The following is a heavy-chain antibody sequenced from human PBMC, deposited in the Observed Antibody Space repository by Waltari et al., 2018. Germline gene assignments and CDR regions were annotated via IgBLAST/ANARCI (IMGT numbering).Heavy chain of an antibody. V-gene: IGHV3-74*02. J-gene: IGHJ4*02. CDR2: INSDGGYI. Sequence: EVQLLESGGGLVQPGGSLRLSCAAAGLTFGDSGRLWDRQPPGKGLEWVSRINSDGGYISYTDSVKGRFTISRDNAKNTLFLQLNSLRAEDTAVYYCARKGGRGYPYGPFYYDHWGQGTLVTVSP. D-gene: IGHD5-18*01. CDR1: GLTFGDSG. CDR3: ARKGGRGYPYGPFYYDH.